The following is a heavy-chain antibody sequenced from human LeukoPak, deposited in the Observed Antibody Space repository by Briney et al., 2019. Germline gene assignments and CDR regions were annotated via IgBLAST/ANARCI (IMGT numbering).Heavy chain of an antibody. CDR1: GFTFSSYE. Sequence: PGGSLRLSCAASGFTFSSYEMSWVRQAPGKGLEWVANIKQDGSEKYYVDSVKGRFTISRDNAKNSLYLQMNSLRAEDTAVYYCARDSSGSSPNWGQGTLVAVSS. V-gene: IGHV3-7*01. J-gene: IGHJ4*02. CDR3: ARDSSGSSPN. CDR2: IKQDGSEK. D-gene: IGHD1-26*01.